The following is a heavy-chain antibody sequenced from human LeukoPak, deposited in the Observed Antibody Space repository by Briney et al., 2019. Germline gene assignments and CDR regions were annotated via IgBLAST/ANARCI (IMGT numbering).Heavy chain of an antibody. V-gene: IGHV4-39*01. CDR1: GGSISSSSYY. CDR3: ARHSGYSYGYAYYYYYMDV. Sequence: SEALSLTCTVSGGSISSSSYYWGWIRQPPGKGLEWIGSIYYSGSTYYNPSLKSRVPISVDPSKNQFSLTLSSVTAADTAVYYCARHSGYSYGYAYYYYYMDVWGKGTTVTVSS. CDR2: IYYSGST. D-gene: IGHD5-18*01. J-gene: IGHJ6*03.